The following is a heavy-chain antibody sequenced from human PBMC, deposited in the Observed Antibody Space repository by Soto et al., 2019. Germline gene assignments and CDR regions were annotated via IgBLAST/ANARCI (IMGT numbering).Heavy chain of an antibody. CDR1: GGAIISGDHY. CDR2: IYYGGST. J-gene: IGHJ5*02. D-gene: IGHD4-17*01. V-gene: IGHV4-31*03. CDR3: ARGNSYGVVNWFDP. Sequence: SETLSLTCTVSGGAIISGDHYWIWIRQCPGKGLELIGYIYYGGSTYYNPSLKSRVFISVDTSKNQFSLHLTSVTATDTAVYYCARGNSYGVVNWFDPWGQGTLVTVSS.